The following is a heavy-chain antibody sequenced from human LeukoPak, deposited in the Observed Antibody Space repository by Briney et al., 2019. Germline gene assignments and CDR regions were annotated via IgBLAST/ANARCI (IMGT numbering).Heavy chain of an antibody. CDR1: GGTFSSYA. CDR2: IIPIFGTA. CDR3: ARGGRYSYGPVDY. V-gene: IGHV1-69*13. Sequence: SVKVSCKASGGTFSSYAISWVRQAPGQGLEWMGGIIPIFGTANYAQKFQGRVTITADESTSTAYMELSRLRSEDTTVYYCARGGRYSYGPVDYWGQGTLVTVSS. D-gene: IGHD5-18*01. J-gene: IGHJ4*02.